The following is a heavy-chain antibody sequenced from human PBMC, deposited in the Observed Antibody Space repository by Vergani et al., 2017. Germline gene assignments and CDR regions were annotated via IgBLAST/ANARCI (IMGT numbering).Heavy chain of an antibody. D-gene: IGHD3-22*01. CDR1: GGSISSSSYY. J-gene: IGHJ6*02. CDR2: IYYSGST. V-gene: IGHV4-39*07. CDR3: AREIRAITMTSLRLLGMDV. Sequence: QVQLQQWGAGLLKPSETLSLTCTVSGGSISSSSYYWGWIRQPPGKGLEWIGSIYYSGSTYYNPSLKSRVTISVDTSKNQFSLKLSSVTAADTAVYYCAREIRAITMTSLRLLGMDVWGQGTTVTVSS.